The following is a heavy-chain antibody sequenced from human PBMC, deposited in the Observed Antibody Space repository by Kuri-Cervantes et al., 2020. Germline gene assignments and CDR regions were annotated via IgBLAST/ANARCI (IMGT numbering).Heavy chain of an antibody. V-gene: IGHV1-69*13. Sequence: SVKVSCKASGGTFSSYAISWVRQAPGQGLEWMGGIIPIFGTANYAQKFQGRVTITADESTSTAYMELSSLRSEDTAVYYCARAGPGYSYVHSNWFDPWGQGTLVTVSS. D-gene: IGHD5-18*01. J-gene: IGHJ5*02. CDR2: IIPIFGTA. CDR1: GGTFSSYA. CDR3: ARAGPGYSYVHSNWFDP.